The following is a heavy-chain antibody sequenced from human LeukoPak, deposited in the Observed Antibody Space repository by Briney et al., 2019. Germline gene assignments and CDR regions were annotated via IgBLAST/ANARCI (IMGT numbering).Heavy chain of an antibody. CDR1: GYTFTSYG. CDR3: ARIHQEGIGDILTGCFDY. D-gene: IGHD3-9*01. Sequence: ASVKVSCKASGYTFTSYGLSWVRQAPGQGLEWMGWISTYNDNTHYAQKFQGRVTMTTDTSTNTAYMELRSLRSDDTAVYYCARIHQEGIGDILTGCFDYWGQGTLVTVSS. J-gene: IGHJ4*02. V-gene: IGHV1-18*01. CDR2: ISTYNDNT.